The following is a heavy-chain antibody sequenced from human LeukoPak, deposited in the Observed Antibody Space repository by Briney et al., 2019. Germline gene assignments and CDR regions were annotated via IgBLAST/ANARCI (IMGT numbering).Heavy chain of an antibody. CDR1: GFTFGSYR. J-gene: IGHJ4*02. D-gene: IGHD3-10*01. CDR2: IKEDGSEH. Sequence: PGRSLRLSCAASGFTFGSYRMSWVRQAPGKGLEWVANIKEDGSEHYYVGSVKGRFTTSRDNAKDSLFLQMNNLRAGDTAVYFCARGSGTFYLDFWGQGTLVTVSS. V-gene: IGHV3-7*03. CDR3: ARGSGTFYLDF.